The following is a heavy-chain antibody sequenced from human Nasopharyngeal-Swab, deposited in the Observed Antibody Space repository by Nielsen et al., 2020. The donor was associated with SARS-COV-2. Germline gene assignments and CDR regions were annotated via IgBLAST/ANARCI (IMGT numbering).Heavy chain of an antibody. V-gene: IGHV3-53*01. J-gene: IGHJ4*02. CDR3: ARFRRDGYNKPFDY. Sequence: GESLRLSCAASGFTVSSNYMSWVRQAPGKGLEWVSVIYSGGSTYYADSVKGRFTISRDNSKNTLYLQMNSLRAEDTAVYYCARFRRDGYNKPFDYWGQGTLVTVSS. CDR2: IYSGGST. CDR1: GFTVSSNY. D-gene: IGHD5-24*01.